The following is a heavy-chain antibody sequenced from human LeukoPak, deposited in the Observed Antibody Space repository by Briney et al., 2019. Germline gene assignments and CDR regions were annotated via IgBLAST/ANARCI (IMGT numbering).Heavy chain of an antibody. Sequence: SETLSLTCTVSGGSISSGGYYWSWIRQHPGKGLEWIGYIYYSGGTYYNPSLKSRVTISVDTSKNQFSLKLSSVTAADTAVYYCARAVAGYNDAFDIWGQGTMVTVSS. CDR3: ARAVAGYNDAFDI. CDR2: IYYSGGT. V-gene: IGHV4-31*03. J-gene: IGHJ3*02. D-gene: IGHD6-19*01. CDR1: GGSISSGGYY.